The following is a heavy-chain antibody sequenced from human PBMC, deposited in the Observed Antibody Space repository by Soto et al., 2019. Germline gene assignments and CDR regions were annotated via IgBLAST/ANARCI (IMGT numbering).Heavy chain of an antibody. V-gene: IGHV1-2*04. CDR3: ATEGLGDCAGDCYLDY. CDR1: GYTFTAYY. J-gene: IGHJ4*02. CDR2: INPKSGGT. D-gene: IGHD2-21*02. Sequence: VQLVQSGAEVKKPGASLKVSCKASGYTFTAYYMHWVRQAPGQGLEWMGWINPKSGGTNYAQKLQGCVSMTRETSSSTVYIELTRLTSDDTAVYYCATEGLGDCAGDCYLDYWGQGTLVTVSS.